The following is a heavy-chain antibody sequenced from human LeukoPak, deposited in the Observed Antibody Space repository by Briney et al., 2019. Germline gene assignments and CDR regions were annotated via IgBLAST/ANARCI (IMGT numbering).Heavy chain of an antibody. CDR2: IYHSGST. J-gene: IGHJ5*02. CDR3: ARDKRSGILDPGWFDP. CDR1: GYSISSGYY. Sequence: SETLSLTCTVSGYSISSGYYWGWIRQPPVKGLEWIGSIYHSGSTYYNPSLQSRVTISVDTSKNQFSLKLSSVTAADTAVYYCARDKRSGILDPGWFDPWGQGTLVTVSS. D-gene: IGHD2-15*01. V-gene: IGHV4-38-2*02.